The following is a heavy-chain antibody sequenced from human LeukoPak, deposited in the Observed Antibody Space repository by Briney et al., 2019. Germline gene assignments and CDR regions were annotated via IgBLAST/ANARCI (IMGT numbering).Heavy chain of an antibody. D-gene: IGHD3-22*01. V-gene: IGHV1-69*05. CDR3: ARDPDYYDSSGYYDY. CDR1: GGTFSSYA. Sequence: SVKVSCKASGGTFSSYAISWVRQAPGQGLEWMGRIIPIFGTANYAQKFQGRVTITTDESTSTAYMELSSLRSEDTAVYYCARDPDYYDSSGYYDYWGQGTLVTVSS. J-gene: IGHJ4*02. CDR2: IIPIFGTA.